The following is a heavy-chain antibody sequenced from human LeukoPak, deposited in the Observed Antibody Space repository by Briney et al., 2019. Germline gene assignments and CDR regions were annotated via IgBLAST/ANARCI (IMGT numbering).Heavy chain of an antibody. J-gene: IGHJ6*03. CDR1: GGSFSGYY. Sequence: SETLSLTCAVYGGSFSGYYWSWIRQPAGKGLEWIGEINHSGSTNYNPSLKSRVTISVDTSKNQFSLKLSSVTAADTAVYYCARGADSYCTNGVCYLYYYYYMDVWGKGTTVTVSS. D-gene: IGHD2-8*01. CDR3: ARGADSYCTNGVCYLYYYYYMDV. V-gene: IGHV4-34*01. CDR2: INHSGST.